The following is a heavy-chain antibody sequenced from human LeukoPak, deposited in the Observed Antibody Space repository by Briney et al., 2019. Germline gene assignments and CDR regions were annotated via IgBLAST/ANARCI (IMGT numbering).Heavy chain of an antibody. Sequence: SETLSLTCTVSGGSISNSSYYWGWIRQPPGKGLEWIGSIYYSGSTYYNPSLKSRVTISVDTSKNQFSLKLSSVTAADTAVYYCAIVATIGGYFDYWGQGTLVTVSS. J-gene: IGHJ4*02. D-gene: IGHD5-12*01. CDR3: AIVATIGGYFDY. CDR2: IYYSGST. CDR1: GGSISNSSYY. V-gene: IGHV4-39*01.